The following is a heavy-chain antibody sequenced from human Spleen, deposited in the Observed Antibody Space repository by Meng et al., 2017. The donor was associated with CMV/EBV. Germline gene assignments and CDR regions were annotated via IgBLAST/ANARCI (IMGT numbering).Heavy chain of an antibody. Sequence: SETLSLTCAVYGGSFSGYYWSWIRQPPGKGLEWIGEINHSGSTNYNPSLKSRVTISVDTSKNQFSLKLSSVTAADTAVYYCARDRGSIVGATNYFDYWGQGTLVTVSS. D-gene: IGHD1-26*01. CDR2: INHSGST. CDR3: ARDRGSIVGATNYFDY. CDR1: GGSFSGYY. J-gene: IGHJ4*02. V-gene: IGHV4-34*01.